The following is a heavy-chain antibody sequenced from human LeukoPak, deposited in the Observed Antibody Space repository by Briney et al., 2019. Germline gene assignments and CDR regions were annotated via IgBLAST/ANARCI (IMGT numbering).Heavy chain of an antibody. CDR2: INQDGSDK. CDR3: AELGITMIGGV. D-gene: IGHD3-10*02. J-gene: IGHJ6*04. V-gene: IGHV3-7*01. Sequence: GGSLRLSCAASGFMFNNYWMTWVRQAPGKGLEWVGNINQDGSDKYYGDSVKGRFTISRDNGKNSLYLQMNSLRAEDTAVYYCAELGITMIGGVWGKGTTVTISS. CDR1: GFMFNNYW.